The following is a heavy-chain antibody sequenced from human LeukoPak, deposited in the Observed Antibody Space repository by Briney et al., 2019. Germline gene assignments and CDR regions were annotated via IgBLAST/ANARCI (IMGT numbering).Heavy chain of an antibody. D-gene: IGHD3-22*01. J-gene: IGHJ6*02. CDR3: ATYSSGYYYYGMDV. CDR1: GFTFSSYG. Sequence: GGSLRLSCAASGFTFSSYGMHWVRQAPGKGLEWVSVIYSGGSTYYADSVKGRFTISRDNSKNTLYLQMNSLRAEDTAVYYCATYSSGYYYYGMDVWGQGTTVTVSS. CDR2: IYSGGST. V-gene: IGHV3-53*01.